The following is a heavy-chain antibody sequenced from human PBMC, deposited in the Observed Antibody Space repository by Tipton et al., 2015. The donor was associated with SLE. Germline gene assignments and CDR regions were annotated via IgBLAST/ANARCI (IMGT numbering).Heavy chain of an antibody. CDR3: ARDTQITMITTLDAFDI. CDR1: GGSISSSSFY. D-gene: IGHD3-22*01. Sequence: TLSLTCTVSGGSISSSSFYWGWIRQPPGKGLEWIGSIYYSGSTYYNPSLKSRVTISVDTSKNQFSLKLSSVTAADTAVYYCARDTQITMITTLDAFDIWGQGTMVTVSS. V-gene: IGHV4-39*07. J-gene: IGHJ3*02. CDR2: IYYSGST.